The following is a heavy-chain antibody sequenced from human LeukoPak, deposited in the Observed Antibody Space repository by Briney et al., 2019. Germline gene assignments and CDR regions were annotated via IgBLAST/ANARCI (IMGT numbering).Heavy chain of an antibody. J-gene: IGHJ1*01. D-gene: IGHD2-2*01. CDR2: ISSSSSYI. V-gene: IGHV3-21*01. CDR1: GFTFSSYS. Sequence: PGGSLRLSCAASGFTFSSYSMNWVRKAPGKGLEWVSSISSSSSYIYYADSVKGRFTISRDNAKNSLYLQMNSLRAEDTAVYYCARDVRIVAVPAAPRGNFQHWGQGTLVTVSS. CDR3: ARDVRIVAVPAAPRGNFQH.